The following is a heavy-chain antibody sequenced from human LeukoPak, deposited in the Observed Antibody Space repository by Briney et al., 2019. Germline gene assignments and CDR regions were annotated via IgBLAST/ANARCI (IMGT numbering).Heavy chain of an antibody. CDR1: GFTFSNYW. Sequence: GGSLRLSCAASGFTFSNYWMHWVRQSPGKGLEWVSYISGSGGTTYYADSVKGRFTISRDNAKNSLYLQMNSLRAEDTAVYYCARVKVGATDFDYWGQGTLVTVSS. CDR2: ISGSGGTT. CDR3: ARVKVGATDFDY. V-gene: IGHV3-48*04. D-gene: IGHD1-26*01. J-gene: IGHJ4*02.